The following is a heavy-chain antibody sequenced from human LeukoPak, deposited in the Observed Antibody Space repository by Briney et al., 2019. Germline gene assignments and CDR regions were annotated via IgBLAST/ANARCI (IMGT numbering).Heavy chain of an antibody. J-gene: IGHJ4*02. CDR2: IWYDGSNK. CDR1: GFTFSSYG. V-gene: IGHV3-33*01. CDR3: ARDMEMATISGFDY. Sequence: GGSLRLSCAASGFTFSSYGMHWVRQAPGKGLEWVAVIWYDGSNKYYADSVKGRFTISRDNAKNTLYLQMNSLRAEDTAVYYCARDMEMATISGFDYWGQGTLVTVSS. D-gene: IGHD5-24*01.